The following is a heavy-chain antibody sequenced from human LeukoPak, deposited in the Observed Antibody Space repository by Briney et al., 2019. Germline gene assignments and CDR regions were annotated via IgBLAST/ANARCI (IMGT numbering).Heavy chain of an antibody. CDR3: AKDQGSGSLDY. J-gene: IGHJ4*02. D-gene: IGHD3-10*01. Sequence: PGGSLRLSCAASGFAFTFSTSGMHWVRQAPGKGLEWVAFIQYDDSEKYYADSVKGRFTISRDNSKNTLYLQMNSLRAEDTAVYYCAKDQGSGSLDYWGQGTLVTVSS. CDR2: IQYDDSEK. CDR1: GFAFTFSTSG. V-gene: IGHV3-30*02.